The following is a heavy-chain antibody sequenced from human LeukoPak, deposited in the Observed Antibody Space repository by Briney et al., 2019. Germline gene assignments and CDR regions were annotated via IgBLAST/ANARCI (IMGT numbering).Heavy chain of an antibody. J-gene: IGHJ5*02. V-gene: IGHV4-39*07. CDR2: IYYSGST. CDR1: GGSISSSSYY. Sequence: SETLSLTCTVSGGSISSSSYYWGWIRQPPGKGLEWIGSIYYSGSTYYNPSLKSRVTIAVDTSKNQFSLKLSSVTAADTAVYYCARETIAVAGKGRFDPWGQGTLVTVSS. D-gene: IGHD6-19*01. CDR3: ARETIAVAGKGRFDP.